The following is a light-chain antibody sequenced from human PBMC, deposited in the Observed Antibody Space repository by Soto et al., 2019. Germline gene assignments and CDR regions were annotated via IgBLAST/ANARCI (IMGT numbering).Light chain of an antibody. CDR1: QSVSNSY. V-gene: IGKV3-20*01. CDR2: GAS. J-gene: IGKJ2*01. Sequence: EIALTQSRGTLSLSPGERATLSCRASQSVSNSYLAWYQQKPGQAPRLLIYGASSRATAIPDRFSGSGSGTDFTLTISRLEPEDFAVYYCQQYGSSPYTFGQGTKLEIK. CDR3: QQYGSSPYT.